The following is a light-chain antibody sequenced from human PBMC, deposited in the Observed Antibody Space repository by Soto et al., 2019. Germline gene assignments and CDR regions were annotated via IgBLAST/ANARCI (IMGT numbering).Light chain of an antibody. V-gene: IGLV2-23*01. J-gene: IGLJ1*01. CDR1: SSDVGSYNL. CDR2: EGS. CDR3: CSYAGSSTLNYV. Sequence: QSLLTPPASVSWSPGQSITISCTGTSSDVGSYNLVSWYQQHPGKAPKLMIYEGSKRPSGVSNRFSGSKSGNTGSLTISGLQAEDEADYYCCSYAGSSTLNYVFGTGTKVTVL.